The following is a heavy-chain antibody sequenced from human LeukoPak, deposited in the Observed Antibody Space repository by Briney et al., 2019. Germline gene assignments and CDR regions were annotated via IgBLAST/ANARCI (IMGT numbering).Heavy chain of an antibody. CDR3: AREDTAMDDAFDI. Sequence: SETLSLTCAVYGGSFSGYYWSWIRQPPGKGLEWIGEINHSGSTNYNPSLKSRVTVSIDTSKNQFSVKLSSVTAADTAIYYCAREDTAMDDAFDIWGQGTAVTVSS. V-gene: IGHV4-34*01. D-gene: IGHD5-18*01. CDR2: INHSGST. J-gene: IGHJ3*02. CDR1: GGSFSGYY.